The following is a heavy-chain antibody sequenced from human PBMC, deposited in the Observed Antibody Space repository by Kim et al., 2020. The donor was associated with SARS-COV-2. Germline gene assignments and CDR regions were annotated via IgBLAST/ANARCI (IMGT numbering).Heavy chain of an antibody. CDR2: ISGSGGST. J-gene: IGHJ6*02. CDR1: GFTFSSYA. V-gene: IGHV3-23*01. Sequence: GGSLRLSCAASGFTFSSYAMSWVRQAPGKGLEWVSAISGSGGSTYYADSVKGRFTISRDNSKNTLYLQMNSLRAEDTAVYYCAGRGWYEDGMDVWGQGTTVTVSS. D-gene: IGHD6-19*01. CDR3: AGRGWYEDGMDV.